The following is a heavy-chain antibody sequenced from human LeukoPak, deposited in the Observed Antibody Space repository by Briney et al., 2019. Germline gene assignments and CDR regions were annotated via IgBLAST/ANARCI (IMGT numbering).Heavy chain of an antibody. CDR1: GYTFTSYG. Sequence: ASVKVSCKASGYTFTSYGISWVRQAPGQGLEGMGWISAYNGNTNYAQKLQGRVTMTTDTSTSTAYMELRSLRSDDTAVYYCARGVFGGINGDYDSGGFFWDYWGQGTLLTVS. CDR3: ARGVFGGINGDYDSGGFFWDY. V-gene: IGHV1-18*01. J-gene: IGHJ4*02. CDR2: ISAYNGNT. D-gene: IGHD4-17*01.